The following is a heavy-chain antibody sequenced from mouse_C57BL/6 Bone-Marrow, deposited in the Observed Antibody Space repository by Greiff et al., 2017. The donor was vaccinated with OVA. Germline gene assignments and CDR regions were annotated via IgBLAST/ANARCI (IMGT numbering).Heavy chain of an antibody. CDR1: GYTFTDYE. CDR2: IDPETGGT. Sequence: VQRVESGAELVRPGASVTLSCKASGYTFTDYEMHWVKQTPVHGLEWIGTIDPETGGTASNQKFKGKAILTADKPSSTAYMELRSLTAEDSAVYYCTRGYSNYYAMDYWGQGTSVTVSS. J-gene: IGHJ4*01. CDR3: TRGYSNYYAMDY. D-gene: IGHD2-5*01. V-gene: IGHV1-15*01.